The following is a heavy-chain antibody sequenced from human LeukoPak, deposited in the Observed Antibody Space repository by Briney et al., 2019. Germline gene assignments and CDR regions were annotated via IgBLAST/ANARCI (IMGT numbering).Heavy chain of an antibody. CDR1: GGSISSSSYY. Sequence: SETLSLTCTVSGGSISSSSYYWGWIRQPPGKGLEWIGSIYYSGSTYYNPSLKSRVTISVDTSKNQFSLKLSSVTAADTAVYYCARVGRGLSGSYYHYFDYWGQGTLVTVSS. J-gene: IGHJ4*02. V-gene: IGHV4-39*07. D-gene: IGHD1-26*01. CDR2: IYYSGST. CDR3: ARVGRGLSGSYYHYFDY.